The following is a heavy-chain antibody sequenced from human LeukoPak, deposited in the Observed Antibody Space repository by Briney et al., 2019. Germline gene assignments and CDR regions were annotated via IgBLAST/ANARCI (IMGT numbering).Heavy chain of an antibody. V-gene: IGHV4-30-4*01. J-gene: IGHJ4*01. CDR2: IYDSGST. CDR3: ANIQLWLTLPDY. CDR1: GCPISSGDYY. Sequence: SETLSLTCTVSGCPISSGDYYGSWIRQPPGKGLGWIGYIYDSGSTYYNPSLKSRVTISVDTSKNQFSLKLSSVTAADTAVYSCANIQLWLTLPDYWGHGTLVTVSS. D-gene: IGHD5-18*01.